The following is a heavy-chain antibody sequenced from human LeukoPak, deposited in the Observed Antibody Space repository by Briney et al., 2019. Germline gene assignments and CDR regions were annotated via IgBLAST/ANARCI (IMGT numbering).Heavy chain of an antibody. J-gene: IGHJ5*02. D-gene: IGHD5-24*01. CDR3: ARHAGLHPTSWFDP. V-gene: IGHV4-31*03. Sequence: PSETLSLTCTVSGGSISSGGYYWSWIRQHPGKGLEWIGYIYYSGSTYYNPSLKSRVTISVDTSKNQFSLKLSSVTAADTAVYYCARHAGLHPTSWFDPWGQGTLVTVSS. CDR1: GGSISSGGYY. CDR2: IYYSGST.